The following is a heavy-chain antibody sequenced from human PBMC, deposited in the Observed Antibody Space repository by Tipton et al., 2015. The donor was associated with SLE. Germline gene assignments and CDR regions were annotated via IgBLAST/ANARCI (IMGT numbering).Heavy chain of an antibody. CDR3: AREKDSSGYYAGCCDI. D-gene: IGHD3-22*01. J-gene: IGHJ3*02. V-gene: IGHV3-7*03. CDR1: GFTFSSYW. Sequence: SLRLSCAASGFTFSSYWMSWVRQAPGKGLEWVANIKQDGSEKYYVDSVKGRFTISRDNAKNSLYLQMNSLRAEDTAVYYCAREKDSSGYYAGCCDIWGQGTMVTVSS. CDR2: IKQDGSEK.